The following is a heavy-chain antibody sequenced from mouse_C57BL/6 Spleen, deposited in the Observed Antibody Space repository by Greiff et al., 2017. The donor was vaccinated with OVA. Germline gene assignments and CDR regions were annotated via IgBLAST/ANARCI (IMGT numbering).Heavy chain of an antibody. D-gene: IGHD1-1*01. Sequence: VQLQQPGAELVKPGASVKLSCKASGYTFTSYWMHWVKQRPGRGLEWIGRIDHNSGGTKNTEKVKSKATLTVDKPSSTSYMHLSSLTSEDSAVYYCAILLGGAYWGQGTLGTVSA. V-gene: IGHV1-72*01. CDR1: GYTFTSYW. CDR2: IDHNSGGT. CDR3: AILLGGAY. J-gene: IGHJ3*01.